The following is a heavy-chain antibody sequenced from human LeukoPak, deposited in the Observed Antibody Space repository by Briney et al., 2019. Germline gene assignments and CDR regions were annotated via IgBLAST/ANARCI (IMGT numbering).Heavy chain of an antibody. D-gene: IGHD6-19*01. CDR2: ISGSSGTR. CDR1: GFTFSSCS. V-gene: IGHV3-48*01. CDR3: ARAPYTSGWYRGDNDY. J-gene: IGHJ4*02. Sequence: GGSLRLSCAASGFTFSSCSMNWVRQAPGKGLEWVSYISGSSGTRYYADSVKGRFTISRDNAKNSLYLQVNSLRAEDTAVYYCARAPYTSGWYRGDNDYWGQGTLVTVSS.